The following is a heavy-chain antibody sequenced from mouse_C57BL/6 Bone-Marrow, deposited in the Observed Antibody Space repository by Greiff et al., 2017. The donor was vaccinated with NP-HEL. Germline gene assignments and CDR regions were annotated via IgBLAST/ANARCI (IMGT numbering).Heavy chain of an antibody. J-gene: IGHJ1*03. CDR1: GYTFTDPT. Sequence: VKLVESDAELVKPGASVKISCKVSGYTFTDPTINWMKQRPEQGLEWIGHIYPRDGSTKYNEKFKGKATLTADKSSSTAYMQLNSLTSEDSAVYFCAIPLREWDFAVWGTGTTVTVSS. V-gene: IGHV1-78*01. CDR3: AIPLREWDFAV. CDR2: IYPRDGST.